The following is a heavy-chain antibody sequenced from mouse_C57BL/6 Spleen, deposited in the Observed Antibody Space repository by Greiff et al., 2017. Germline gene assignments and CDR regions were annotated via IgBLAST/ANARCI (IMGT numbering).Heavy chain of an antibody. CDR3: GRGYGSSYWYFEV. CDR1: GFTFSDYG. Sequence: EVMLVESGGGLVKPGGSLKLSCAASGFTFSDYGMHWVRQAPEKGLEWVAYISSGSSTIYYADKVKGRFTISRDNAKNTLFLQMTRLRSEDTAMYYCGRGYGSSYWYFEVWGTGTTVTVSS. D-gene: IGHD1-1*01. V-gene: IGHV5-17*01. CDR2: ISSGSSTI. J-gene: IGHJ1*03.